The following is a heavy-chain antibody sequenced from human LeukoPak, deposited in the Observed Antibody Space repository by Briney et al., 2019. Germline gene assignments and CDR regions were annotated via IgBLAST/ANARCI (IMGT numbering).Heavy chain of an antibody. CDR3: ARGRYKGRYSYGPALRFFDY. V-gene: IGHV4-34*01. CDR2: INYSGST. J-gene: IGHJ4*02. CDR1: GGSFSGYY. Sequence: PSETLSLTCAVYGGSFSGYYWSWIRQPPGKGLEWIGEINYSGSTNYNPSLKSRVTISVDTSKNQFSLKLSSVTAADTAVYYCARGRYKGRYSYGPALRFFDYWGQGTLVTVSS. D-gene: IGHD5-18*01.